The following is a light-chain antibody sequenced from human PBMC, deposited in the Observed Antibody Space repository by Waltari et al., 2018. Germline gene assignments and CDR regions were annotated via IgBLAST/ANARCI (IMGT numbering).Light chain of an antibody. V-gene: IGKV3-20*01. CDR1: QSFGTY. J-gene: IGKJ1*01. Sequence: EIVLTQSPGTQSFSQGERAALSCRASQSFGTYIAWYQQKPCQAPRLLIFGASNRATGIPDRFSGSGSGTDFSLTISRLEPEDLAVYYCQMYVRLPVTFGHGTRVEIK. CDR3: QMYVRLPVT. CDR2: GAS.